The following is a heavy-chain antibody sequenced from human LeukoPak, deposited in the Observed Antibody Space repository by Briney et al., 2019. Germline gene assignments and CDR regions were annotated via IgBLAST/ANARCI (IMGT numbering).Heavy chain of an antibody. CDR2: INPSGGTT. V-gene: IGHV1-46*01. Sequence: ASVKVSCKASGYTFTNYYMHWVRQAPGQGLEWMRIINPSGGTTIYAQKFQGRVTMTTDTSTSTVYMELSSLRSEDTAVYYCARVGYCSTTSCPFDYWGQGTLVSVSA. CDR1: GYTFTNYY. J-gene: IGHJ4*02. D-gene: IGHD2-2*03. CDR3: ARVGYCSTTSCPFDY.